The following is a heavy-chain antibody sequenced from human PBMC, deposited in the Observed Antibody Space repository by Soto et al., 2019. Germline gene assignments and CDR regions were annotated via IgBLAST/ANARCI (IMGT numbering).Heavy chain of an antibody. V-gene: IGHV1-69*01. Sequence: QVQLVQSGAEVKKPGSSVKVSCKASGGTFSSYAISWVRQAPGQGLEWMGGIIPIFGTANYAQKFQGRVTITADESTSTAYMELSSLKSEDKAVYYCAREVKEYDFWSGYYTAGVSMDVWGQGTTVTVSS. CDR3: AREVKEYDFWSGYYTAGVSMDV. D-gene: IGHD3-3*01. J-gene: IGHJ6*02. CDR1: GGTFSSYA. CDR2: IIPIFGTA.